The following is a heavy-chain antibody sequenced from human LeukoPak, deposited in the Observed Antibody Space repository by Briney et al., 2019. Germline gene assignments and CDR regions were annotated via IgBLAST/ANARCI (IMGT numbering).Heavy chain of an antibody. CDR1: GFTFSSYA. CDR3: ATHYDFWSGYGY. J-gene: IGHJ4*02. Sequence: GGSLRLSCAASGFTFSSYAMSWVRQASGKGLEWVSAIGGSGGNTYYADSVKGRFTISRDNSKNTFYLQINSLRPEDTAVYYCATHYDFWSGYGYWGQGTLVTVSS. V-gene: IGHV3-23*01. D-gene: IGHD3-3*01. CDR2: IGGSGGNT.